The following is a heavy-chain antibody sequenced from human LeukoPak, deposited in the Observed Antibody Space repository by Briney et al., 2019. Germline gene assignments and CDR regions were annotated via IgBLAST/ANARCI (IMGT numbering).Heavy chain of an antibody. CDR3: ARGNTVTTRSPGY. J-gene: IGHJ4*02. CDR2: ISSSSSYI. V-gene: IGHV3-21*01. Sequence: GGSLRLSCAASGFTFSSYSMNWVRQAPGKGLERVSSISSSSSYIHYADSVKGRFTISRDNAKNSLYLQMNSLRAEDTAVYYCARGNTVTTRSPGYWGQGTLVTVSS. CDR1: GFTFSSYS. D-gene: IGHD4-17*01.